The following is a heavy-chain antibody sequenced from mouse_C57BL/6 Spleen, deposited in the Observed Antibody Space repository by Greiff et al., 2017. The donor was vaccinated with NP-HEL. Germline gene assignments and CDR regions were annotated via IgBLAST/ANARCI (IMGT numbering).Heavy chain of an antibody. Sequence: EVQLQQSGPELVKPGASVKIPCKASGYTFTDYNMDWVKQSHGKSLEWIGDINPNNGGTIYNQKFKGKATLTVDKSSSTAYMELRSLTSEDTAVYYCARSIYDYDEGFYAMDYWGQGTSVTVSS. D-gene: IGHD2-4*01. CDR2: INPNNGGT. CDR3: ARSIYDYDEGFYAMDY. CDR1: GYTFTDYN. V-gene: IGHV1-18*01. J-gene: IGHJ4*01.